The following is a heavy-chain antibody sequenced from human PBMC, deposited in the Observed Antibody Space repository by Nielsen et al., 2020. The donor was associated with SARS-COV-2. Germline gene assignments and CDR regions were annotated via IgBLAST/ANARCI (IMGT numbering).Heavy chain of an antibody. Sequence: GSLRLSCAVYGGSFSGYYWSWIRQPPGKGLEWIGEINHSGSTNYNPSLKSRVTISVDTSKNQFSLKLSSVTAADTAVYYCARGGGQLWRRGAFDIWGQGTMVTVSS. CDR2: INHSGST. CDR3: ARGGGQLWRRGAFDI. D-gene: IGHD5-18*01. CDR1: GGSFSGYY. J-gene: IGHJ3*02. V-gene: IGHV4-34*01.